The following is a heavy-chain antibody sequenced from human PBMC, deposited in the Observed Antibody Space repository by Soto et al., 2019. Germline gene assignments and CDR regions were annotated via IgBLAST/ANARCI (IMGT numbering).Heavy chain of an antibody. CDR3: ARDLPPVDY. CDR2: ISAYNGNT. V-gene: IGHV1-18*01. Sequence: QIQLVQSGAEVKKPGASVKVSCKASGYTFSSYHITWVRQAPGQGLEWMGWISAYNGNTNYAQNLQGRVTMTTDPSTSTAYMELRSRRSDDTAVYYCARDLPPVDYWCQGTLVTVSS. CDR1: GYTFSSYH. J-gene: IGHJ4*02.